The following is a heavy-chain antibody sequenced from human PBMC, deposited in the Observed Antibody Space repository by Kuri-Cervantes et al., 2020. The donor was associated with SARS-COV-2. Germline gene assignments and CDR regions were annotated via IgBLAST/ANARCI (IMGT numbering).Heavy chain of an antibody. D-gene: IGHD6-19*01. CDR2: ISRSSSYI. V-gene: IGHV3-21*01. CDR1: GFTVSSNY. CDR3: AKDVGMGSGWSYLDG. J-gene: IGHJ4*02. Sequence: GESLKISCAASGFTVSSNYMNWVRQAPGKGLEWVSSISRSSSYIYYADSVKGRFTISRDNAKNSLYLQMNSLRAEDMAVYYCAKDVGMGSGWSYLDGWGQGTLVTVSS.